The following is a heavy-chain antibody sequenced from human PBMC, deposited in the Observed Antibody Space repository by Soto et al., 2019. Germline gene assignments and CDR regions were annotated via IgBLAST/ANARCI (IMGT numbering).Heavy chain of an antibody. CDR3: ARDRPRHYDILAGYYSNNGFDL. J-gene: IGHJ5*02. V-gene: IGHV1-69*08. D-gene: IGHD3-9*01. CDR2: IIPILGIA. Sequence: QVQLVQSGAEVKKPGSSVKVSCKASGGTFSSYTISWVRRAPGQGLEGMGRIIPILGIANYAQKIQGRVTITAYKSTSTAYLELGSLRCEDAAVYYCARDRPRHYDILAGYYSNNGFDLWGRGTLVTVSS. CDR1: GGTFSSYT.